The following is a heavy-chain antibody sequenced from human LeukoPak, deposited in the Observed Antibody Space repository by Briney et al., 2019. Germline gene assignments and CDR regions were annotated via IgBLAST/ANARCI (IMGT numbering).Heavy chain of an antibody. CDR3: ARSYSDYDYFDS. V-gene: IGHV4-4*07. D-gene: IGHD4-17*01. Sequence: SETLSLTCTVSGGSISSYYWTWIRQPAGKGPEWIGRLFTSGTTSYNPSLESRITMSVDTSKNQFSLKLHSVTAADTAIYYCARSYSDYDYFDSWGQGTLVTVS. CDR1: GGSISSYY. CDR2: LFTSGTT. J-gene: IGHJ4*02.